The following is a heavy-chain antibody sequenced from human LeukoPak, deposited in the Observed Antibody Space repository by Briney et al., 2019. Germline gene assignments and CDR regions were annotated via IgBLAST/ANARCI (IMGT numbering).Heavy chain of an antibody. V-gene: IGHV1-8*03. CDR2: MNPNSGNT. D-gene: IGHD2-8*01. CDR3: ARVPISLYAVGVYYFDY. CDR1: GYTFTSYD. Sequence: ASVKVSCKASGYTFTSYDINWVRQATGQGLEWMGWMNPNSGNTGYAQKFQGRVTITRNTSMGTAYMELSSLRSEDTAVYYCARVPISLYAVGVYYFDYWGQGTLVTVSS. J-gene: IGHJ4*02.